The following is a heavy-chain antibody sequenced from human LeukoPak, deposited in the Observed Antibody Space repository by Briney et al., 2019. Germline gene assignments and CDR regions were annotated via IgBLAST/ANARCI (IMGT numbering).Heavy chain of an antibody. CDR2: TYYRSKWYN. CDR1: GDSVSSNNAA. J-gene: IGHJ4*02. D-gene: IGHD1-26*01. Sequence: SQTLSLTCAISGDSVSSNNAAWNWIRQSPSRGLEWLGRTYYRSKWYNEYAESVKSRVTVYADTSKNQFSLQLRSMTPEDTAVYYCAIIVGATTDDDYWGQGTLVTVSS. CDR3: AIIVGATTDDDY. V-gene: IGHV6-1*01.